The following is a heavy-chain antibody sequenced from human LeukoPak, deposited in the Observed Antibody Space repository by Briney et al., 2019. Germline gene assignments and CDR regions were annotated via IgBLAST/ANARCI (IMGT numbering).Heavy chain of an antibody. CDR2: IYTSGST. V-gene: IGHV4-61*02. Sequence: PSETLSLTCTVSGGSISSGSYYWSWIRQPAGKGLKWIGRIYTSGSTNYNPSLKSRVTISVDTSKHQFSLKLSSVTAADTAVYYCARVRITIFGVANWFDPWGQGTLVTVSS. D-gene: IGHD3-3*01. CDR3: ARVRITIFGVANWFDP. CDR1: GGSISSGSYY. J-gene: IGHJ5*02.